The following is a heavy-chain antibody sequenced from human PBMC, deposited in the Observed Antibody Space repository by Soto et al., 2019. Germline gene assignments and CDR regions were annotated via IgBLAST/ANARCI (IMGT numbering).Heavy chain of an antibody. CDR3: AREPSWWYFDL. CDR1: GDTFSTYT. J-gene: IGHJ2*01. V-gene: IGHV1-3*01. CDR2: INAGNANT. Sequence: ASVKVSCKASGDTFSTYTITWMRQAPGRRLEWVGWINAGNANTNYSQKFQGRVTITRDTSTSTAYMELSSLRSEDTAVYYCAREPSWWYFDLWGRGTLVTVSS.